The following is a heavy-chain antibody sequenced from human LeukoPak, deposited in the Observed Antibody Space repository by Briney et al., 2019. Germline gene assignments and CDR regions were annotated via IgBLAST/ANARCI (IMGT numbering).Heavy chain of an antibody. Sequence: SETLSLTCTVSGGSISSYYWSWIRQPPGKGLEWIGYIYYSGSTNYNPSLKSRVTISVDRSKNQFSLKLSSVTAADTAVYYCARDSGSHPNWFDPWGQGTLVTVSS. CDR3: ARDSGSHPNWFDP. CDR1: GGSISSYY. J-gene: IGHJ5*02. D-gene: IGHD6-19*01. V-gene: IGHV4-59*12. CDR2: IYYSGST.